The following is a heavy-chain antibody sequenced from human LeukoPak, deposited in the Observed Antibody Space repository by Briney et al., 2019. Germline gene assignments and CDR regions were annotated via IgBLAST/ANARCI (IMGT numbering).Heavy chain of an antibody. CDR3: ARIGLGRDASISFDF. J-gene: IGHJ4*02. Sequence: GGSLRLSCTASGFTFSNYDMTWVRQAPGKGLEWVSSISATTIYTFSADSVRGRFTISRDNVENSQYLQMNNLRGEDTGVYFCARIGLGRDASISFDFWGQGYLVTVYS. V-gene: IGHV3-21*01. CDR2: ISATTIYT. CDR1: GFTFSNYD. D-gene: IGHD5-24*01.